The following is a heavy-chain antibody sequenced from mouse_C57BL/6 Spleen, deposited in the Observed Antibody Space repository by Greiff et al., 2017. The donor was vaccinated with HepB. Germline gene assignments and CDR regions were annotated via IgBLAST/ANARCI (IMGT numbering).Heavy chain of an antibody. D-gene: IGHD2-1*01. V-gene: IGHV14-4*01. J-gene: IGHJ2*01. Sequence: VHVKQSGAELVRPGASVKLSCTASGFNIKDDYMHWVKQRPEQGLEWIGWIDPENGDTEYASKFQGKATITADTSSNTAYLQLSSLTSEDTAVYYCAYGNPYFDYWGQGTTLTVSS. CDR2: IDPENGDT. CDR1: GFNIKDDY. CDR3: AYGNPYFDY.